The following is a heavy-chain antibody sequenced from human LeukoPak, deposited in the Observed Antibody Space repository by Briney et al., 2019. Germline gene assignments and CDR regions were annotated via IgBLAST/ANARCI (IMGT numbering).Heavy chain of an antibody. J-gene: IGHJ6*03. CDR1: GFTFDDYG. CDR2: INWNGGST. V-gene: IGHV3-20*04. D-gene: IGHD2-15*01. CDR3: ARALTATLDHWTYYYYMDV. Sequence: GGSLRLSCAASGFTFDDYGMSWVRQAPGKGLEWVSGINWNGGSTGYADSVKGRFTISRDNAKNSLYLQMNSLRAEDTALYYCARALTATLDHWTYYYYMDVWDKGTTVTVSS.